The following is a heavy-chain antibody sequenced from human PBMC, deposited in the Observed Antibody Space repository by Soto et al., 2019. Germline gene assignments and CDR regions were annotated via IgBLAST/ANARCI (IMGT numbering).Heavy chain of an antibody. Sequence: TSETLSLTCAVYGGSFSGYYXSWIRQPPGKGLEWIGEINHSGGTNYNPSLKSRVTISVDTSKNQFSLKLSSVTAADTAVYYCAREVGSSSLDYWGQGTLVTVSS. CDR1: GGSFSGYY. D-gene: IGHD6-6*01. J-gene: IGHJ4*02. CDR3: AREVGSSSLDY. CDR2: INHSGGT. V-gene: IGHV4-34*01.